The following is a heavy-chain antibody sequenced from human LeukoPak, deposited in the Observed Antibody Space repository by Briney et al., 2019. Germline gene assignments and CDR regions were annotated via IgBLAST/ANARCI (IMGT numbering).Heavy chain of an antibody. V-gene: IGHV3-53*01. D-gene: IGHD3-10*01. J-gene: IGHJ3*02. CDR3: ARESGFGELFPYAFDI. CDR2: IYSGGNT. CDR1: GFTVSNNY. Sequence: GGSLRLSCAASGFTVSNNYMSWVRQAPGKGLEWVSVIYSGGNTYYADSVKGRFAIFRDYSRNTVYLQMNSLRAEDTAVYYCARESGFGELFPYAFDIWGQGTVVTVSS.